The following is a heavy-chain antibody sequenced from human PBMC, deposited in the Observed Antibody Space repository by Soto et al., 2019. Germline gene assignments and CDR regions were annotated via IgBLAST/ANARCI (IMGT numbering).Heavy chain of an antibody. Sequence: EVQLVESGGGLVQPGRSLRLSCAASGFTFDDYAMHWVRQAPGKGLEWVSGISWNSGSVGYADSVKGRFTISRDNAKNSLYLQMNSLRAEDTALYYCAKDRSAVRGSSGWYNAFDIWGQGTMVTVSS. J-gene: IGHJ3*02. CDR1: GFTFDDYA. D-gene: IGHD6-19*01. CDR3: AKDRSAVRGSSGWYNAFDI. CDR2: ISWNSGSV. V-gene: IGHV3-9*01.